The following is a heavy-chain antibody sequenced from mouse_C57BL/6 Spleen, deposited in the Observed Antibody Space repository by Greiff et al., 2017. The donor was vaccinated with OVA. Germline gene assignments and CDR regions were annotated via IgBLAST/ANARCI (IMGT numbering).Heavy chain of an antibody. Sequence: VQLQQPGAELVKPGASVKLSCKASGYTFTSYWMQWVKQRPGQGLEWIGEIDPSDSYTNYNQKFKGKATLTVDTSSSTAYMQLSSLTSEDSAVYYCARSLTGTPWFAYWGQGTLVTVSA. V-gene: IGHV1-50*01. D-gene: IGHD4-1*01. J-gene: IGHJ3*01. CDR2: IDPSDSYT. CDR3: ARSLTGTPWFAY. CDR1: GYTFTSYW.